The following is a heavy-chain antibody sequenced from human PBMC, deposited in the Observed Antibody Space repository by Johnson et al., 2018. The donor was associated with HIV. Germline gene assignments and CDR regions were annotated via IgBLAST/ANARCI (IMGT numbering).Heavy chain of an antibody. Sequence: QVHLVESGGGVVQPGRSLRLSCAASGFTFSSYAMHWVRQAPGKGLEWVAVISFDGSNKYYADSVKGRFTISRDNSKNTLYLQMNSLRAEDTALYYCARDFKDSSSWYGAFDIWGQGTMVTVSS. D-gene: IGHD6-13*01. CDR2: ISFDGSNK. CDR1: GFTFSSYA. J-gene: IGHJ3*02. CDR3: ARDFKDSSSWYGAFDI. V-gene: IGHV3-30*04.